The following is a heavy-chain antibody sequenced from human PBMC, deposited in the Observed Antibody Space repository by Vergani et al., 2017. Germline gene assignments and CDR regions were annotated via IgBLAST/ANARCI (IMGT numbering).Heavy chain of an antibody. Sequence: QVQLQQWGAGLLKPSETLSLTCAVSGGSFSGYYWSWIRQPPGKGLEWIGEINHSGSTNYNPSLKSRVTISVDTSKNQFSLKLSSVTAADTAVYYCARGASRVVVAATRLGEDYWGQGTLVTVSS. CDR3: ARGASRVVVAATRLGEDY. D-gene: IGHD2-15*01. J-gene: IGHJ4*02. CDR2: INHSGST. V-gene: IGHV4-34*01. CDR1: GGSFSGYY.